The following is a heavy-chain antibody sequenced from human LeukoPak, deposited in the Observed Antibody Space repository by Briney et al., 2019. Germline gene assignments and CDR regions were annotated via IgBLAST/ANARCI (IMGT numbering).Heavy chain of an antibody. V-gene: IGHV3-30*01. D-gene: IGHD3-10*01. Sequence: PGGSLRLSCAASGFTFSSYAMHWVRQAPGKGLEWVAVISYDGSNKYYADSVKGRFTISRDNSKNTLYLQMNSLRAEDTAVYYCARQGGSGSFDYWGQGTLVTVPS. CDR3: ARQGGSGSFDY. CDR2: ISYDGSNK. CDR1: GFTFSSYA. J-gene: IGHJ4*02.